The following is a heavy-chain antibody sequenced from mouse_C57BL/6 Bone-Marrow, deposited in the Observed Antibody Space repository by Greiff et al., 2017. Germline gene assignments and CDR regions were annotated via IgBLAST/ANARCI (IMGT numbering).Heavy chain of an antibody. Sequence: QVQLQQPGAELVKPGASVKLSCKASGYTFTSYWMHWVKQRPGQGLEWIGMIHPNSGSTNYNEKFKSKATLTVDKSSSTAYMQLSSLTSEDSAVYYCAREETYYSNYYAMDDWGQGTSVTVSS. CDR1: GYTFTSYW. V-gene: IGHV1-64*01. CDR2: IHPNSGST. CDR3: AREETYYSNYYAMDD. D-gene: IGHD2-5*01. J-gene: IGHJ4*01.